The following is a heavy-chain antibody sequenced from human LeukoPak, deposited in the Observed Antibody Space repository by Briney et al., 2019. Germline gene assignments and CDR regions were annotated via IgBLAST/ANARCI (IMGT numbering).Heavy chain of an antibody. V-gene: IGHV3-15*01. D-gene: IGHD1-1*01. CDR1: GFSFSNAW. Sequence: GGSLRLSCAASGFSFSNAWMSWVRQAPGKGLEWVGRIKSKTDGGTTDYAAPVRSRFTISRDDSKNTLYLQMNSLKTEGTAVYYCTTERLVFDYWGQGTLVTVSS. J-gene: IGHJ4*02. CDR2: IKSKTDGGTT. CDR3: TTERLVFDY.